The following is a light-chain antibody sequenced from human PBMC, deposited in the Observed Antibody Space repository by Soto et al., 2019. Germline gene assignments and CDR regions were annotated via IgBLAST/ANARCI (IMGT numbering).Light chain of an antibody. Sequence: NFMLTQPHSVSESPGQTVTISCTRSSGNIASNFVQWYQQRPGSAPTILIFENDQRPSGVPDRFSGSLDSSSNSASLIISGLNPEDEDDYHCQSYDATNYVSGPGTKVTVL. J-gene: IGLJ1*01. CDR2: END. CDR1: SGNIASNF. CDR3: QSYDATNYV. V-gene: IGLV6-57*03.